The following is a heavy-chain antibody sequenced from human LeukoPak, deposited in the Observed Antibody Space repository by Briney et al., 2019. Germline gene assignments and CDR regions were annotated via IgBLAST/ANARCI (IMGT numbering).Heavy chain of an antibody. D-gene: IGHD3-10*01. J-gene: IGHJ4*02. CDR2: IYYRGCT. CDR1: GGSISSSSYY. Sequence: SETLSLTCTVSGGSISSSSYYWGWIRPPPGKGLEGIGSIYYRGCTLYNAYLKSRVIICVDTSKNQYSLMLSSVTAADTAVYYCVRHNLRIPMVRGTRGGFDYWGRGTLVTVSS. CDR3: VRHNLRIPMVRGTRGGFDY. V-gene: IGHV4-39*01.